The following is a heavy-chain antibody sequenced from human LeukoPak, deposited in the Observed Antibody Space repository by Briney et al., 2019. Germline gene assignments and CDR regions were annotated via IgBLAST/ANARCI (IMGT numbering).Heavy chain of an antibody. CDR1: GFTFSNYA. CDR3: AKGLINDWSALEY. D-gene: IGHD3-9*01. CDR2: ISGSGGAT. V-gene: IGHV3-23*01. Sequence: GGSLRLSCAASGFTFSNYAMAWVRQAPRKGLEWVSAISGSGGATYYADSVRCRFTISRDNFKNTLYLQMNSLRADDTAVYYCAKGLINDWSALEYGGQGTLVTVSS. J-gene: IGHJ4*02.